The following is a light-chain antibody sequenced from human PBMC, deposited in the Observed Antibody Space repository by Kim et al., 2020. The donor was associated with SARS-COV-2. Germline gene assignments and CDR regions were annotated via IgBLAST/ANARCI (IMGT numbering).Light chain of an antibody. CDR2: EGS. CDR3: QQQSIWPGT. V-gene: IGKV3-11*01. Sequence: GEKAPPPFRARQNVRRYFAWFQQEPGQGPRPSLFEGSNRAHGIPARFSGSGYGTDFTLTISSLEPEDSAVYYCQQQSIWPGTFGQGTKVDIK. CDR1: QNVRRY. J-gene: IGKJ1*01.